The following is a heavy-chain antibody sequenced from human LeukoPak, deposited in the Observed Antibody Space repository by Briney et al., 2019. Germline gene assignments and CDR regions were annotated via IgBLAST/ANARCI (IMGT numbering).Heavy chain of an antibody. J-gene: IGHJ4*02. CDR1: GGTFSSYA. D-gene: IGHD6-6*01. Sequence: EASVKVSCKASGGTFSSYAISWVRQAPGQGLEWMGRIIPIPGIANYAQKFQGRVTITADKSTSTAYMELSSLRSEDTAVYYCARDGEQLVLVYWGQGTLVTVSS. CDR2: IIPIPGIA. V-gene: IGHV1-69*04. CDR3: ARDGEQLVLVY.